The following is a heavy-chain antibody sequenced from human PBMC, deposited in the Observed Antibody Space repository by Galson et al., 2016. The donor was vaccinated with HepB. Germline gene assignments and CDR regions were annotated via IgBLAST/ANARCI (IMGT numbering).Heavy chain of an antibody. CDR2: ISGSGFST. Sequence: SLRLSCAASGFPFHSYTMNWVRQAPGKGLEWVSAISGSGFSTYYADSVKGRFTISRDKSKNTLYLQMNSLRAEDTAVYYCANGRAAGEIDSWGQGTLVSVSS. V-gene: IGHV3-23*01. CDR1: GFPFHSYT. J-gene: IGHJ4*02. CDR3: ANGRAAGEIDS. D-gene: IGHD6-13*01.